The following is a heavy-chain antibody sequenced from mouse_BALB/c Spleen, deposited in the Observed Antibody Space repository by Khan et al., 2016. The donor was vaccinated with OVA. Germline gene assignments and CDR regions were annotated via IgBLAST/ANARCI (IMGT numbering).Heavy chain of an antibody. J-gene: IGHJ4*01. V-gene: IGHV9-3-1*01. Sequence: QIQLVQSGPELKKPGETVKISCKASGYTFTNYGMNWVKQAPGKGLKWMGWINTYTGEPTYADDFKGRFAFSLETSASTAYLQINNLKNEDTATYFCARPPYFSYVMVYWGQVTSVTVSS. D-gene: IGHD2-10*01. CDR3: ARPPYFSYVMVY. CDR2: INTYTGEP. CDR1: GYTFTNYG.